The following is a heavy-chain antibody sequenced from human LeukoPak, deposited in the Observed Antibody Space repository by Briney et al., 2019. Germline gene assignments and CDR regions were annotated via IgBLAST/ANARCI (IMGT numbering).Heavy chain of an antibody. CDR1: GFTGSNNY. J-gene: IGHJ4*02. CDR2: ISGSGGST. Sequence: PGGSLRLSCAASGFTGSNNYMSWVRQAPGKGLEWDSAISGSGGSTHYADSVKGRFTISRDSSKSTLYLQMNSLRAEDTAVYYCAKHKENYGDSCLDDYWGQGTLVTVSS. V-gene: IGHV3-23*01. D-gene: IGHD4-17*01. CDR3: AKHKENYGDSCLDDY.